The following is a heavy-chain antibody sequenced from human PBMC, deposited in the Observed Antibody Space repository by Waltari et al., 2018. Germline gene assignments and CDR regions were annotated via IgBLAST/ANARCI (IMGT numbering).Heavy chain of an antibody. V-gene: IGHV4-59*01. CDR1: GGSISSYY. J-gene: IGHJ3*02. CDR3: ARGLVPDGSGWERPGALDI. Sequence: QVQLQESGPGLVKPSETLSLTCTVSGGSISSYYWSWIRQPPGKGLEWIGYIYYSGSTNYNPSLKSRVTISVDTSKNQFSLKLSSVTAADTAMYYCARGLVPDGSGWERPGALDIWGQGTMVTVSS. D-gene: IGHD6-19*01. CDR2: IYYSGST.